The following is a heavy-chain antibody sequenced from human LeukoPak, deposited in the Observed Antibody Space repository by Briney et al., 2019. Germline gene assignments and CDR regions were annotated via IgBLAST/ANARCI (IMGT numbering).Heavy chain of an antibody. CDR2: IRYGGSNK. V-gene: IGHV3-30*02. Sequence: PGGSLRLSCAASGFTFSSYGMHWVRQAPGKGLEWVAFIRYGGSNKYYADSVKGRFTISRDNSKNTVLLQMNNLRLEDAAVYYCARGSRYGDYPYYCDFWGQGTLVTVSS. CDR1: GFTFSSYG. D-gene: IGHD4-17*01. J-gene: IGHJ4*02. CDR3: ARGSRYGDYPYYCDF.